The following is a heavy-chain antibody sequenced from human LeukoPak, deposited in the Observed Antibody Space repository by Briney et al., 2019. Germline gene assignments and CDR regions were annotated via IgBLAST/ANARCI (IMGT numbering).Heavy chain of an antibody. CDR1: GGTFSSYA. CDR3: ARERVGRTYYFDY. D-gene: IGHD1-7*01. V-gene: IGHV1-69*06. Sequence: ASVKVSCKASGGTFSSYAIIWVRQAPGQGLEWMGGIIPIFGTANYAQKFQGRVTITADKSTSTAYMELSSLRSEDTAVYYCARERVGRTYYFDYWGQGTLVTVSS. CDR2: IIPIFGTA. J-gene: IGHJ4*02.